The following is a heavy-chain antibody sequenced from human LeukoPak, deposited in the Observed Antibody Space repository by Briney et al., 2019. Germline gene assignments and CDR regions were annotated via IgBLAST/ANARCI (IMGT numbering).Heavy chain of an antibody. CDR3: ARDLSAAGTCWFDP. CDR2: INPNSGGT. CDR1: GYTFTGYY. V-gene: IGHV1-2*02. D-gene: IGHD6-13*01. J-gene: IGHJ5*02. Sequence: VASVKVSCKASGYTFTGYYMHWVRQAPGQGLEWMGWINPNSGGTNYAQKFQGRVTMTRDTSISTAYMELSRLRSDDTAVYYCARDLSAAGTCWFDPWGQETLVTVSS.